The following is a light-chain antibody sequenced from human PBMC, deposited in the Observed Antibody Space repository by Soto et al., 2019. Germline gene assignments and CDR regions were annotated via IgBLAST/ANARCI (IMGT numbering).Light chain of an antibody. CDR1: QSVSSSY. Sequence: EIGLTQSPGTLSLSPGERATLSCRASQSVSSSYLAWYQQKPGQAPRLLIYGASSRATGIPDRFSGSGSGTDFTLTISRMEPEDFAVYYCQQYGSPPMYTFGQGTKVEIK. V-gene: IGKV3-20*01. CDR2: GAS. J-gene: IGKJ2*01. CDR3: QQYGSPPMYT.